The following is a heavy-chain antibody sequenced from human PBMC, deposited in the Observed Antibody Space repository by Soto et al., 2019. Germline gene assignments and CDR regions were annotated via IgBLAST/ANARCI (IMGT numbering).Heavy chain of an antibody. CDR1: GFTFQNYH. CDR2: IHPSGDTT. D-gene: IGHD3-16*01. V-gene: IGHV1-46*02. Sequence: QVQLVQSGAEVKEPGASVKVSCKASGFTFQNYHMHWVRQAPGQGLEWMGIIHPSGDTTTYAQNFQGRLAMTIDKSTSTAYMELSSLTSEDNAFYYCAKDLWGSWAVDYWGRGTLITVSS. J-gene: IGHJ4*02. CDR3: AKDLWGSWAVDY.